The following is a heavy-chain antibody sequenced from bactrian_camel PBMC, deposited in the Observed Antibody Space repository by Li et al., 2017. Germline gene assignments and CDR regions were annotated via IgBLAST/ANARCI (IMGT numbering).Heavy chain of an antibody. V-gene: IGHV3S53*01. J-gene: IGHJ4*01. D-gene: IGHD2*01. Sequence: HVQLVESGGGSVQAGDSLKLNCTASRYTSCMACYRQAPGKEREKVAQIDRRGRTIYADSVKGRFTVSRDNANNTVNLMMNSLKPEDTAMYYCAANFGPYCSGPYLARRANFLGQGTQVTVS. CDR1: RYTSC. CDR2: IDRRGRT.